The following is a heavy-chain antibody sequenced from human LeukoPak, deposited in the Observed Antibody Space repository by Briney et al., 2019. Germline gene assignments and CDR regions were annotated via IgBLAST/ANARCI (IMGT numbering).Heavy chain of an antibody. CDR1: GGSISSSSYY. CDR2: IYYSGST. D-gene: IGHD5-18*01. Sequence: PSETLSLTCTVSGGSISSSSYYWGWIRQPPGKGLEWIGSIYYSGSTYYNPSLKSRVTISVDTSKNQFSLKLSSVTAADTAVYYCARLQGMVKSSYYYYYMDVWGKGTTVTVSS. CDR3: ARLQGMVKSSYYYYYMDV. J-gene: IGHJ6*03. V-gene: IGHV4-39*07.